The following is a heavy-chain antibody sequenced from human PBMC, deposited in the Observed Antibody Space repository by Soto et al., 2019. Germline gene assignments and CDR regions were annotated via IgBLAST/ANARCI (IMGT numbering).Heavy chain of an antibody. V-gene: IGHV4-30-4*01. Sequence: SQTLSLTCSVSGGSISSGYYYWSWIRQPPGKGLEWIGNIYYSGNTYYNPSLKSRLIISIDTSKNQFSLKLSSVTAADTAVYHWDSAGLYHHVSGTYRPGAYFAYWGQGTLGTVS. J-gene: IGHJ4*02. CDR1: GGSISSGYYY. D-gene: IGHD3-16*02. CDR2: IYYSGNT. CDR3: DSAGLYHHVSGTYRPGAYFAY.